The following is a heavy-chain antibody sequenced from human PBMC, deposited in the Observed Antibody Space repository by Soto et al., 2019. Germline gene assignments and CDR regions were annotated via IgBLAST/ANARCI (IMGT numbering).Heavy chain of an antibody. CDR1: GFTFSIYS. Sequence: EVQLLESGGGLVQPGGSLRLSCAASGFTFSIYSLSWVRQAPGKGLEWVSAVNGYNPHYADSVQGRFTISRDNARTTLYLQIRSLRVEDTAIYYCAKVGPRIVTGWSEYFDHWCQRTLVTVS. J-gene: IGHJ4*02. D-gene: IGHD6-19*01. CDR2: VNGYNP. CDR3: AKVGPRIVTGWSEYFDH. V-gene: IGHV3-23*01.